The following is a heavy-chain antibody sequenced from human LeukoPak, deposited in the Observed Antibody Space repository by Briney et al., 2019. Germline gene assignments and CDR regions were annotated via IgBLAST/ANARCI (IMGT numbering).Heavy chain of an antibody. Sequence: GGSLRLSCAASGFTFDDYAMHWVRQAPGKGLEWVSLISGDGGSTYYADSVKGRFTISRDNSKNSLYLQMNSLRTEDTALYFCAKDMPLWFGEYHYYYMDVWGKGTTVTVSS. J-gene: IGHJ6*03. CDR3: AKDMPLWFGEYHYYYMDV. D-gene: IGHD3-10*01. CDR2: ISGDGGST. V-gene: IGHV3-43*02. CDR1: GFTFDDYA.